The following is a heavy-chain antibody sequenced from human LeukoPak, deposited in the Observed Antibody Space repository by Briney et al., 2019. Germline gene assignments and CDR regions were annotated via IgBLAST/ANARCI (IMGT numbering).Heavy chain of an antibody. Sequence: SETLSLTCAVYGESFSGYFWSWIRQPPGKGLEWIGEINHSGYTNYNPSLNSRATISVDTSKKQFSLRLNSGTGGDTAVYYCARVWPDLWGRGTLVTVSS. CDR3: ARVWPDL. J-gene: IGHJ2*01. D-gene: IGHD3-10*01. CDR1: GESFSGYF. V-gene: IGHV4-34*01. CDR2: INHSGYT.